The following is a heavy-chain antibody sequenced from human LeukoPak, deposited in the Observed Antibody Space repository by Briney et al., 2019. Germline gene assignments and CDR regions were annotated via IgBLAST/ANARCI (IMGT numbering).Heavy chain of an antibody. J-gene: IGHJ4*02. CDR1: GYTFSGFY. Sequence: ASVKVSCKASGYTFSGFYIHWVRQAPGQGLEWMGWINTNTGNPTYAQGFTGRFVFSLDTSVSTAYLQISSLKAEDTAVYYCARDTGLTMVRGILFWGQGTLVTVSS. CDR2: INTNTGNP. CDR3: ARDTGLTMVRGILF. D-gene: IGHD3-10*01. V-gene: IGHV7-4-1*02.